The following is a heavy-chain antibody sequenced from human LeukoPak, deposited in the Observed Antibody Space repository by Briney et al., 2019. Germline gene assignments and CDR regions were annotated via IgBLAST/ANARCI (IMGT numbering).Heavy chain of an antibody. V-gene: IGHV3-23*01. J-gene: IGHJ4*02. CDR3: AKSEQWLSRPLDFDY. D-gene: IGHD6-19*01. CDR1: GFTFSSYA. CDR2: ISGSGGST. Sequence: PGGSLRLSCAASGFTFSSYAMSWVRQAPGKGLEWVSAISGSGGSTYYADSVKGRFTISRDNSKNTLYLQMNSLRAEDTAVYYCAKSEQWLSRPLDFDYWGQGTLVTVSS.